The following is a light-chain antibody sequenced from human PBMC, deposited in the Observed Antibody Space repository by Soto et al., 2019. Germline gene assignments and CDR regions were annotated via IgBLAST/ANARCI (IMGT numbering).Light chain of an antibody. J-gene: IGLJ1*01. Sequence: QSALTQPASVSGSPGQSITISCTGTSSDVGGYNIVSWYQQHPGKAPKLVIYDVSNRPSGISDRFSGSKSGNTASLTISGLQAEDEADYYCTSFTSSDTHVFGTVTKLTVL. CDR3: TSFTSSDTHV. V-gene: IGLV2-14*03. CDR1: SSDVGGYNI. CDR2: DVS.